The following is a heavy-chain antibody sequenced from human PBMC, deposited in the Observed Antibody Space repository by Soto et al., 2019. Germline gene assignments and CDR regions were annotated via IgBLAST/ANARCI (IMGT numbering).Heavy chain of an antibody. J-gene: IGHJ5*02. Sequence: RLSCAASGFTFSNYWMSWVRQAPGKGLEWVANIKVDGSAKYYVDSVKGRFTVSRDNAKNSLYLQMNSLRGEDTAVYYCARGHSTSPNWFDPWGQGTLVTVSS. CDR1: GFTFSNYW. CDR3: ARGHSTSPNWFDP. D-gene: IGHD6-6*01. V-gene: IGHV3-7*03. CDR2: IKVDGSAK.